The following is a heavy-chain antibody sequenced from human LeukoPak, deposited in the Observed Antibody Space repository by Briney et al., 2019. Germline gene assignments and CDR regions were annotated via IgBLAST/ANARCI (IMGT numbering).Heavy chain of an antibody. CDR1: GYTFTSYG. Sequence: ASVKVSCKASGYTFTSYGISWVRQAPGQGLEWMGWISAYNGNTNYAQKLQGRVTMTTDTSTSTAYMELRCLRSDDTAVYYCARGPNSGYSGYAPLEFDYWGQGTLVTVSS. CDR2: ISAYNGNT. J-gene: IGHJ4*02. D-gene: IGHD5-12*01. V-gene: IGHV1-18*01. CDR3: ARGPNSGYSGYAPLEFDY.